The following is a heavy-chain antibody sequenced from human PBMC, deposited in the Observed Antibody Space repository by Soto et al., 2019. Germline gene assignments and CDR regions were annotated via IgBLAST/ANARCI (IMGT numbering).Heavy chain of an antibody. CDR1: GGSISSDY. J-gene: IGHJ4*02. CDR2: IYYSGST. V-gene: IGHV4-59*01. D-gene: IGHD3-16*02. Sequence: QVKLQESGPGLVKPSETLSLTCTVSGGSISSDYWSWIRQPPGKGLEWIAYIYYSGSTNYNPSLKSRVAISGDTSKNLFSLKLSAVTAADTAVYYWARTVIGGFDYWGQGTLVTVSS. CDR3: ARTVIGGFDY.